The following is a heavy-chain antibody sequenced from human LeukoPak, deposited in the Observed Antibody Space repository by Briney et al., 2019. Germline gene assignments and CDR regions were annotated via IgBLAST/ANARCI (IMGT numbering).Heavy chain of an antibody. D-gene: IGHD1-1*01. V-gene: IGHV4-39*07. Sequence: SETLSLTCTVSGGSISSSSYYWGWIRQPPGKGLEWIGSIYYSGSTYYNPSLKSRVTISVDTSKNQFSLKLSSVTAADTAVYYCARGQVTTGTTFVGEYYYYMDVWGKGTTVTVSS. CDR3: ARGQVTTGTTFVGEYYYYMDV. J-gene: IGHJ6*03. CDR1: GGSISSSSYY. CDR2: IYYSGST.